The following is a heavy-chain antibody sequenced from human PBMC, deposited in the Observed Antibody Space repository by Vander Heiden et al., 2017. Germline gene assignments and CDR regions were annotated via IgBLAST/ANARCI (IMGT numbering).Heavy chain of an antibody. CDR1: GLPLEDFA. D-gene: IGHD3-16*01. J-gene: IGHJ6*01. V-gene: IGHV3-9*01. CDR2: ISWNGDNM. Sequence: EVQLVESGGGLVQPGRSLRLSCAASGLPLEDFAMHWFRQVLGKGLEWVSVISWNGDNMGYADSVKGRFTISRDNAKNSLYLEMNSLRPEDTALYYCAKDVDYGINYYDGMDVWGQGTTVTVSS. CDR3: AKDVDYGINYYDGMDV.